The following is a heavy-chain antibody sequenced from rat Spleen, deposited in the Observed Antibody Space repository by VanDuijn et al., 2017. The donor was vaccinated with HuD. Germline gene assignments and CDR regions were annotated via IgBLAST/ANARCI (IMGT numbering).Heavy chain of an antibody. V-gene: IGHV5-29*01. CDR2: ISYDGSST. J-gene: IGHJ2*01. Sequence: EVQLVESGGGLVQPGRSLKLSCVASGFTFSDYGMNWIRQAPTKGLEWVATISYDGSSTYYRDSVKGRFTISRDNAKSTLYLQMDSLRSEDTATYYCARGTYFDYWGQGVMVTVSS. CDR3: ARGTYFDY. CDR1: GFTFSDYG.